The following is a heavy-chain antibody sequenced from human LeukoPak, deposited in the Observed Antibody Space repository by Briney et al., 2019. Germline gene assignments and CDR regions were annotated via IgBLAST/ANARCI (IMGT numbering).Heavy chain of an antibody. CDR1: GFTFSSYW. Sequence: AGGSLRLSCAASGFTFSSYWMSWVRQAPGKGLEWVANIKQDGSEKYYVDSVKGRFTISRDNAKNSLYLQMNSLRAEDTAVYYCARDRLNYDILTGYYTDALDYWGQGTLVTVSS. CDR2: IKQDGSEK. D-gene: IGHD3-9*01. CDR3: ARDRLNYDILTGYYTDALDY. V-gene: IGHV3-7*01. J-gene: IGHJ4*02.